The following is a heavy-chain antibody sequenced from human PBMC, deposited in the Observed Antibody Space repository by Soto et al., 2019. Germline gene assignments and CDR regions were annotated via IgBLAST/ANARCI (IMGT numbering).Heavy chain of an antibody. CDR2: ISLYHHST. D-gene: IGHD2-21*02. Sequence: QAQLVQFGAEVKKPGASVRLSCKTSGYTFTDYFIHWVRQAPGQGLEWMGIISLYHHSTSYAQKFQGRLTVTNATSTTTVYMELSSLTSEDTAVYWCARELYSCGGDCPYYMDYWGQGTLVTVSS. J-gene: IGHJ4*02. V-gene: IGHV1-46*01. CDR3: ARELYSCGGDCPYYMDY. CDR1: GYTFTDYF.